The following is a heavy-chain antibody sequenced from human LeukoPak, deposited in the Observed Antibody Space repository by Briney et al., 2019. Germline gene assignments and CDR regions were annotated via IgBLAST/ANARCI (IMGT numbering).Heavy chain of an antibody. CDR1: GYAFPGHH. Sequence: ASVKVSCKASGYAFPGHHIHWVRQAPGQGLQWMGTINPGGGATTYAQTFQGRVTMTRETSTTIVHMSLTGLRPDDTAVYYCARLRGYSFDVWGQGTLLTVSS. CDR3: ARLRGYSFDV. CDR2: INPGGGAT. J-gene: IGHJ3*01. D-gene: IGHD2-15*01. V-gene: IGHV1-46*01.